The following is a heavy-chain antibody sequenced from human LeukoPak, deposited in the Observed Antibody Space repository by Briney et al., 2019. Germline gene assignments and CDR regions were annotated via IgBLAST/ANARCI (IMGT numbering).Heavy chain of an antibody. CDR2: ISAYNGNT. CDR1: GYSFTSYG. J-gene: IGHJ2*01. CDR3: ARDHSSGAFDL. V-gene: IGHV1-18*03. Sequence: ASVKVSCKASGYSFTSYGISWVRQAPGQGLEWMGWISAYNGNTKYAQKLQGRITMTTDTSTSTAYMELWSLRSDDMALCYCARDHSSGAFDLWGRGTLVTVSS. D-gene: IGHD6-19*01.